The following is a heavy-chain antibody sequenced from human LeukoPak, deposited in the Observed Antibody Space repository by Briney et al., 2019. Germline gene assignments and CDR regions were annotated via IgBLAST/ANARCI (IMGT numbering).Heavy chain of an antibody. D-gene: IGHD5-24*01. J-gene: IGHJ4*02. V-gene: IGHV4-59*08. CDR1: GGSMSSYY. CDR2: IYYSGST. Sequence: KASETLSLTCTVSGGSMSSYYWSWIRQPPGKGLEWIGYIYYSGSTKYNPSLKSRVTISVDTSKNRFSLKLSSVTAADTAVYYCARGARAGYNLEPFDYWGQGTLVTVSS. CDR3: ARGARAGYNLEPFDY.